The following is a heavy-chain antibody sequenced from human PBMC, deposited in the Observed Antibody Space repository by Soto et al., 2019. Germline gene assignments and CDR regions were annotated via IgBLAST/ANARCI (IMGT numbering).Heavy chain of an antibody. CDR3: GKNLCGCYVRFDL. J-gene: IGHJ3*01. V-gene: IGHV4-59*01. D-gene: IGHD3-3*01. Sequence: SETLSLTCTVSGGSIGSYYWSWIRQPPGKGLEWIGYIHYSGSTWYNPSLKSRVTISVDKSRNQFSLKLSSVTAADTAVYYCGKNLCGCYVRFDLWGQGTMVTVSS. CDR1: GGSIGSYY. CDR2: IHYSGST.